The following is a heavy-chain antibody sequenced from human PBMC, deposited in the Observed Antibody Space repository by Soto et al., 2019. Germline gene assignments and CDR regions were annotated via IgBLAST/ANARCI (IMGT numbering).Heavy chain of an antibody. D-gene: IGHD5-12*01. J-gene: IGHJ4*02. Sequence: PSETLSLTCTVSGGSISSGDYYWSWIRQPPGKGLEWIGYIYYSGSTSYNPSLKSRVTISVDTSKNQFSLKLSSVTAADTAVYYCARGSDIVATKFDYWGQGTLVTVSS. CDR1: GGSISSGDYY. V-gene: IGHV4-30-4*01. CDR2: IYYSGST. CDR3: ARGSDIVATKFDY.